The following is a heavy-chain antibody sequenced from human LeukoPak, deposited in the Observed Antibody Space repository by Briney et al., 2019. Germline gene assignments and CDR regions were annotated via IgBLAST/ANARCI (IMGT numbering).Heavy chain of an antibody. CDR2: ISFDGSNK. Sequence: PGGSLRLSCAASGFTFSYYGFHWVRQAPGKGLEWVAAISFDGSNKYYADSVKGRFTISRDNSKNTLSLQMNSLRPEDTAVYYCAKDPSLDSSGYYWVYFDYWGQGTLVTVSS. CDR3: AKDPSLDSSGYYWVYFDY. D-gene: IGHD3-22*01. J-gene: IGHJ4*02. CDR1: GFTFSYYG. V-gene: IGHV3-30-3*01.